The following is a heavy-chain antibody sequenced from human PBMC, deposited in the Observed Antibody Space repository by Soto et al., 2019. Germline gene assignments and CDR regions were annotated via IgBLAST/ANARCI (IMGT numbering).Heavy chain of an antibody. Sequence: VQLLESGGDLVQPGGSLRLSCATSGFTFSRHAMTWVRQAPGRGLEWVSSISQSDDTTYYAASVKGRFTISRDISKSTLYLQMSGRRAEDTAVYYFAKGSGDSDSWGQGTQVTVSS. J-gene: IGHJ4*02. CDR2: ISQSDDTT. CDR3: AKGSGDSDS. V-gene: IGHV3-23*01. CDR1: GFTFSRHA. D-gene: IGHD4-17*01.